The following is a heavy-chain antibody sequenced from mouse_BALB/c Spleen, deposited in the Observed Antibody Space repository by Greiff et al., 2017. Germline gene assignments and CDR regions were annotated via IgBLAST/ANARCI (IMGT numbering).Heavy chain of an antibody. CDR1: GFTFSDYY. CDR3: ARDEDYDYDDAMDY. J-gene: IGHJ4*01. CDR2: ISDGGSYT. Sequence: EVKVVESGGGLVKPGGSLKLSCAASGFTFSDYYMYWVRQTPEKRLEWVATISDGGSYTYYPDSVKGRFTISRDNAKNNLYLQMSSLKSEDTAMYYCARDEDYDYDDAMDYWGQGTSVTVSS. V-gene: IGHV5-4*02. D-gene: IGHD2-4*01.